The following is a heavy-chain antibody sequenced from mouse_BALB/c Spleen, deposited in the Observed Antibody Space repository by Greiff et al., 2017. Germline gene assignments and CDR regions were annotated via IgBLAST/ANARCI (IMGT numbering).Heavy chain of an antibody. V-gene: IGHV14-4*02. D-gene: IGHD2-14*01. CDR2: IDPENGDT. Sequence: EVQLQESGAELVRSGASVKLSCTASGFNIKDYYMHWVKQRPEQGLEWIGWIDPENGDTEYAPKFQGKATMTADTSSNTAYLQLSSLTSEDTAVYYCNAWDRSFAYWGQGTLVTVSA. CDR1: GFNIKDYY. J-gene: IGHJ3*01. CDR3: NAWDRSFAY.